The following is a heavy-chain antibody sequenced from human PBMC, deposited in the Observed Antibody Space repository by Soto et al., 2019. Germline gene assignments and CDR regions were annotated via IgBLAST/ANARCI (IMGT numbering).Heavy chain of an antibody. CDR2: ITSKSTTI. V-gene: IGHV3-48*02. J-gene: IGHJ5*02. CDR3: AREMGACSDSSCYPGPYDS. D-gene: IGHD3-16*01. Sequence: GGSLRLSCVASGFTFSNYNMNWVRQAPGQGLEWVSYITSKSTTIKYADSVKGRFTVSRDNAKNSLYLQLNSLRDEDTAVYYCAREMGACSDSSCYPGPYDSWGQGTLVTVSS. CDR1: GFTFSNYN.